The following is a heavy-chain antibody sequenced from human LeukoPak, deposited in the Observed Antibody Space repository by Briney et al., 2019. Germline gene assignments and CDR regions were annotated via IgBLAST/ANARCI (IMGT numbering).Heavy chain of an antibody. D-gene: IGHD3-10*01. J-gene: IGHJ4*02. CDR1: GFTFSSYG. CDR3: AKGTILLWFGELESYFDY. Sequence: GGPLRLSCAASGFTFSSYGMSWVRQAPGKGLEWVSAISGSGGSTYYADSVKGRFTISRDNSKNTLYLQMNSLRAEDTAVYYCAKGTILLWFGELESYFDYWGQGTLVTVSS. V-gene: IGHV3-23*01. CDR2: ISGSGGST.